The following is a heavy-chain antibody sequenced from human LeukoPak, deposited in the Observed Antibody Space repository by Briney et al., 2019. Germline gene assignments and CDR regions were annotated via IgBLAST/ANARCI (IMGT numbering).Heavy chain of an antibody. D-gene: IGHD1-26*01. CDR3: ARESSGGYPDY. J-gene: IGHJ4*02. CDR1: GYTFTGYY. Sequence: GASVKVSCKASGYTFTGYYIHWVRQAPGQGLEWMGWISPNSGGTNYAQKFQGRVTMTSDTSINAAYMELRRLRSDDTAVYCCARESSGGYPDYWGQGTLVTVSA. CDR2: ISPNSGGT. V-gene: IGHV1-2*02.